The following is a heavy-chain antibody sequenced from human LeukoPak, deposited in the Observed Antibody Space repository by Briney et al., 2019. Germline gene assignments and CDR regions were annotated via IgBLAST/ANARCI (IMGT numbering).Heavy chain of an antibody. CDR3: ATDHEQWLVPHRH. CDR1: GFTFSIAW. D-gene: IGHD6-19*01. V-gene: IGHV3-15*01. J-gene: IGHJ4*02. Sequence: GGSLRLSCAASGFTFSIAWMTWVRQAPGKGLEWVGRIKSKTDGGTTDYAAPVKGRFTISRDDSKNTLYLQMNSLKTEDTAVYYCATDHEQWLVPHRHWGQGTLVTVSS. CDR2: IKSKTDGGTT.